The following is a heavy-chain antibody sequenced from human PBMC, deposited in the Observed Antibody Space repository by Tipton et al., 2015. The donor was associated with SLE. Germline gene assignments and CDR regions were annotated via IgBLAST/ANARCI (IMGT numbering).Heavy chain of an antibody. Sequence: SLRLSCAASGFTFSSYGMHWVSQAPGKGLEWVAFIRYDGSNKYYADYVKGRFTISRDNSKNTLYLQMNSLRDEDTDVYYCAKEGAVAGTGGDYYYYYYMDVWGTGTTVTVSS. V-gene: IGHV3-30*02. CDR2: IRYDGSNK. D-gene: IGHD6-19*01. CDR3: AKEGAVAGTGGDYYYYYYMDV. CDR1: GFTFSSYG. J-gene: IGHJ6*03.